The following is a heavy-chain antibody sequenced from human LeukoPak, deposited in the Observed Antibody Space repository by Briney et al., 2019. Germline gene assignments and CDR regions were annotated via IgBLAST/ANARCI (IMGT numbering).Heavy chain of an antibody. CDR1: GYTFTSYY. D-gene: IGHD6-13*01. V-gene: IGHV1-46*01. CDR3: ARGAAAGPHQHYYYYYMDV. J-gene: IGHJ6*03. CDR2: INPSGGST. Sequence: ASVKASCKASGYTFTSYYMHWVRQAPGQGLEWMGIINPSGGSTSYAQKFQGRVTMTRDMSTSTVYMELSSLRSEDTAVYYCARGAAAGPHQHYYYYYMDVWGKGTTVTVSS.